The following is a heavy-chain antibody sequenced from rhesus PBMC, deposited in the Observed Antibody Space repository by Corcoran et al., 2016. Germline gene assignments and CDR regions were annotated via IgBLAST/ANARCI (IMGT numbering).Heavy chain of an antibody. CDR1: GFTFSSYG. Sequence: EVQLVETGGGLVQPGGSLKLSCAASGFTFSSYGMSWVSQAPGKGLEWVSAINSGGVSTYNADSGKGRFTISRDNSKNTRSLQMNSLRAEDTAVYYCARRYSGYSRHVDYWGQGVLVTVSS. D-gene: IGHD5-24*01. CDR2: INSGGVST. J-gene: IGHJ4*01. V-gene: IGHV3S5*01. CDR3: ARRYSGYSRHVDY.